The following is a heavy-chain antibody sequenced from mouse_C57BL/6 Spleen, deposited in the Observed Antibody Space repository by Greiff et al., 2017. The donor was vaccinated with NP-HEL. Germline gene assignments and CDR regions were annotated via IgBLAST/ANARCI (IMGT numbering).Heavy chain of an antibody. CDR1: GYTFTDYY. J-gene: IGHJ4*01. V-gene: IGHV1-26*01. CDR2: INPNNGGT. Sequence: VQLQQSGPELVKPGASVKISCKASGYTFTDYYMNWVKQSHGKSLEWIGDINPNNGGTSYNQKFKGKATLTVDKSSSTAYMELRSLTSEDSAVYYCARWGNGAMDYWGQGTSVTVSS. D-gene: IGHD2-1*01. CDR3: ARWGNGAMDY.